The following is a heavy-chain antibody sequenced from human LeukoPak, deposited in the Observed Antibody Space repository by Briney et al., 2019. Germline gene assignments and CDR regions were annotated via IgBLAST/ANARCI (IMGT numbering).Heavy chain of an antibody. CDR2: ISGNGGST. J-gene: IGHJ4*02. V-gene: IGHV3-23*01. CDR1: GFTLSSYA. D-gene: IGHD3-10*01. CDR3: AKPPSGVREYYFDY. Sequence: PGGSLRLSCAASGFTLSSYAMSWLRKAPGKGLEWVSAISGNGGSTYYADSVKGRFTISRDNSKTTLYLQMNSLGAEDTAVYYCAKPPSGVREYYFDYWGQGTLVTVSS.